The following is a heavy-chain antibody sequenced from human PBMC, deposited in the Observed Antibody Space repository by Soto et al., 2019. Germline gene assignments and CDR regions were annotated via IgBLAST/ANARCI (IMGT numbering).Heavy chain of an antibody. D-gene: IGHD3-3*01. CDR2: ISYDGSNK. CDR1: GFTFSSYA. J-gene: IGHJ4*02. CDR3: ARDYERRPKDYFDY. Sequence: PGGSLRLSCAASGFTFSSYAMHWVRQAPGKGLEWVAVISYDGSNKYYADSVKGRFTISRDNSKNTLYLQMNSLRAEDTAVYYCARDYERRPKDYFDYWGQGTLVTVSS. V-gene: IGHV3-30-3*01.